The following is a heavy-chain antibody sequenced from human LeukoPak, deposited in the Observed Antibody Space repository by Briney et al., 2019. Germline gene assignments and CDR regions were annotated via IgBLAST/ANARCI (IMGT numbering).Heavy chain of an antibody. CDR1: GFSFSNYW. J-gene: IGHJ4*02. D-gene: IGHD6-19*01. CDR2: IKQDGSEK. V-gene: IGHV3-7*04. Sequence: PGGSLRLSCAASGFSFSNYWMSWVRQAPGKGLEWVANIKQDGSEKYYVDSVKGRFTISRGNAKNSLFLQMNSLRAEDTAVYYCARDQWQWLGHFDYWGQGTLVTVSS. CDR3: ARDQWQWLGHFDY.